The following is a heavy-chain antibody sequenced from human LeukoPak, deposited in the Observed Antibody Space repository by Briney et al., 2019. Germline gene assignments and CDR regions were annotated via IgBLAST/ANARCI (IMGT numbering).Heavy chain of an antibody. J-gene: IGHJ4*02. D-gene: IGHD4-17*01. V-gene: IGHV3-21*01. CDR2: ISSSSSYI. CDR1: GFTFSSYN. Sequence: GGSLRLSCAASGFTFSSYNMHWVRQAPGKGLEWVSSISSSSSYIYYADSVKGRFTISRDNAKNSLYLQMNSLRAEDTAVYYCAREITGTFDYWGQGTLVTVSS. CDR3: AREITGTFDY.